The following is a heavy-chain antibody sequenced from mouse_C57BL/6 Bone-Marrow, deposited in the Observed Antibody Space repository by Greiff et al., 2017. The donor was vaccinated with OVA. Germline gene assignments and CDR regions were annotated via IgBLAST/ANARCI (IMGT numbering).Heavy chain of an antibody. V-gene: IGHV14-4*01. CDR2: IDPENGDT. D-gene: IGHD2-4*01. CDR1: GFNIKDDY. CDR3: TTFDYDVWFAY. Sequence: EVQLVESGAELVRPGASVKLSCTASGFNIKDDYMHWVKQRPEQGLEWIGWIDPENGDTEYASKFQGKATITADTSSNTAYLQLSSLTSEDTAVYYCTTFDYDVWFAYWGQGTLVTVSA. J-gene: IGHJ3*01.